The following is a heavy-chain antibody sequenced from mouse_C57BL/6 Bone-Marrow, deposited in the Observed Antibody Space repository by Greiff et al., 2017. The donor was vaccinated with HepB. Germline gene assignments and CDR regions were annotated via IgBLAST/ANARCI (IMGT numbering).Heavy chain of an antibody. J-gene: IGHJ4*01. CDR1: GYTFTSYW. V-gene: IGHV1-55*01. Sequence: VQLQQPGAELVKPGASVKMSCKASGYTFTSYWITWVKQRPGQGLEWIGDIYPGSGSTNYNEKFKSKATLTVDTSSSTAYMQLSSLTSEDSAVYYCARQGYYYGSYYYAMDYWGQGTSVTVSS. D-gene: IGHD1-1*01. CDR3: ARQGYYYGSYYYAMDY. CDR2: IYPGSGST.